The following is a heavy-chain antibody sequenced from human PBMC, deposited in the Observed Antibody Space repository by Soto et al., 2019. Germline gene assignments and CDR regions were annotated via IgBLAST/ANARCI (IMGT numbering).Heavy chain of an antibody. CDR3: ARGSSSYYDYGMDV. CDR2: IYDSGST. Sequence: PSETLSLTCAVSGDSISRGGYSWTWIRQPPGKALEWIGNIYDSGSTSYNPSLKSRVTMSVDTSKNQFSLRLTSVTAADTAVYFCARGSSSYYDYGMDVGGQGTTVTVS. D-gene: IGHD6-6*01. CDR1: GDSISRGGYS. V-gene: IGHV4-30-2*01. J-gene: IGHJ6*02.